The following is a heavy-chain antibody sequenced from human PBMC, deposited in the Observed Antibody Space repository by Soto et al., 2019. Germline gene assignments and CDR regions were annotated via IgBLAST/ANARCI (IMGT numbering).Heavy chain of an antibody. CDR1: GYTFTNFW. CDR3: ARPRSNYDAFNV. V-gene: IGHV5-51*01. D-gene: IGHD1-7*01. CDR2: IYPGDSDT. J-gene: IGHJ3*01. Sequence: PGESLKISCKGSGYTFTNFWIGWVRQMPGKGLEWMGIIYPGDSDTRYSPSFQDQVTISADKSISTAYLQWSSLKASDTAIYFCARPRSNYDAFNVWGQGTMVTVSS.